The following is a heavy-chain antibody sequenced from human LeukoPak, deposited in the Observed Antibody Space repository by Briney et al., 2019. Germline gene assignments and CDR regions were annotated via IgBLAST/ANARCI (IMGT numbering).Heavy chain of an antibody. V-gene: IGHV3-73*01. CDR1: GFTFSGSA. Sequence: GGSLKLSCAASGFTFSGSAMHWVRQASGKGLEWVGRIRSKANSYATAYAASVKGRFTISRDDSKNTAYLQMNSLKTEDTAAYYCTRWTTTWNDYYYGMDVWGQGTTVTVSS. CDR2: IRSKANSYAT. CDR3: TRWTTTWNDYYYGMDV. D-gene: IGHD4-11*01. J-gene: IGHJ6*02.